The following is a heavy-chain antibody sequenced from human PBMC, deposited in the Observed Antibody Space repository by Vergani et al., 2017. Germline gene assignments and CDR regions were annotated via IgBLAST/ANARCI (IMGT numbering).Heavy chain of an antibody. CDR2: ISGSGGSA. CDR3: AKDRNYYGMDV. V-gene: IGHV3-23*01. Sequence: EVQLLESGGGLVQPGGSLRLSCAASGFTFSSYAMSWVRQAPGKGLERVSAISGSGGSAYYADSVKGRFTISRDNSKNTLDLQMNSVRAEDTAVYYCAKDRNYYGMDVWGKGTTVTVSS. CDR1: GFTFSSYA. J-gene: IGHJ6*04.